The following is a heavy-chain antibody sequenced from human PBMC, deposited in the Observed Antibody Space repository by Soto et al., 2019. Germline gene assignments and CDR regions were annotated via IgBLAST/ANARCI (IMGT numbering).Heavy chain of an antibody. J-gene: IGHJ4*02. CDR1: GFSLSTSGVG. CDR3: AHRPWEGTKAYFHY. Sequence: QITLKESTPTLVKPTQTLTPTCTFSGFSLSTSGVGVGWIRQPPGKALEWLALIYWSDDRRFSPSLKSRLTITKDTSKNQVVLTMTNMDPLDPATYNCAHRPWEGTKAYFHYWGQGPMVTVAS. D-gene: IGHD1-26*01. CDR2: IYWSDDR. V-gene: IGHV2-5*01.